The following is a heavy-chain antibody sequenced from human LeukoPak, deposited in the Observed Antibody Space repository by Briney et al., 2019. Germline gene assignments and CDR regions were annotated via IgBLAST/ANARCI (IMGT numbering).Heavy chain of an antibody. CDR1: GGSTTNSY. V-gene: IGHV4-4*07. J-gene: IGHJ3*01. CDR3: ARIFGRDV. Sequence: PSETLSLICTVSGGSTTNSYWSWIRHSAGTGMEWLGRIHATGCTNYNPSLTSRVSMSLDMPTNQFTLTLSAVTVADTATYYCARIFGRDVWGQGTLVTVSP. CDR2: IHATGCT. D-gene: IGHD3-3*01.